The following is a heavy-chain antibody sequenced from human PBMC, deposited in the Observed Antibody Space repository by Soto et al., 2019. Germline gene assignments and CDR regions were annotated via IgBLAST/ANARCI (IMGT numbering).Heavy chain of an antibody. CDR1: GFTFSSYS. CDR3: ARDSPPEDYYYDSSHNWFDP. V-gene: IGHV3-48*04. D-gene: IGHD3-22*01. Sequence: PGGSLRLSCAASGFTFSSYSMNWVRQAPGKGLEWVSYISSSGSTIYYTDSVKGRFTISRDNAKNSLYLQMNSLRAEDTAVYYCARDSPPEDYYYDSSHNWFDPWGQGNLVTVSS. CDR2: ISSSGSTI. J-gene: IGHJ5*02.